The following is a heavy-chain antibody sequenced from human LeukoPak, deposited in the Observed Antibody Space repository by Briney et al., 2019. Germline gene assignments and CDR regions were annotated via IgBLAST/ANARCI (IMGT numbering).Heavy chain of an antibody. CDR1: GDSISSYY. Sequence: PSETLSLTCTVSGDSISSYYWSWIRPPPGKGLEWIGYISYSGSTNYNPSLKSRVTISVDTSKNQFSLKLTSVTAADTAVYYCARHSICFDPWGQGTLVTVSS. V-gene: IGHV4-59*08. J-gene: IGHJ5*02. CDR2: ISYSGST. CDR3: ARHSICFDP.